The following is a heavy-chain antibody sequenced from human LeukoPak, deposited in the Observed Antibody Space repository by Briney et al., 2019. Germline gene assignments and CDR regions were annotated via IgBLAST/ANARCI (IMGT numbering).Heavy chain of an antibody. CDR2: INSDGSST. V-gene: IGHV3-74*01. J-gene: IGHJ4*02. CDR3: ASGYSYGYFGY. CDR1: GFTFSSYW. Sequence: AGGSLRLSCAASGFTFSSYWMHWVRQAPGKGLVWVSRINSDGSSTSYADSVKGRFTISRDNAKNALYLQMNSLRAEDTAVYYCASGYSYGYFGYWGQGTLVTVSP. D-gene: IGHD5-18*01.